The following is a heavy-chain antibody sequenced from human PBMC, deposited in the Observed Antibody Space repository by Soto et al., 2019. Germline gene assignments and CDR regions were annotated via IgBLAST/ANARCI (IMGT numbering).Heavy chain of an antibody. D-gene: IGHD3-9*01. J-gene: IGHJ4*02. CDR2: MNPNSGNT. V-gene: IGHV1-8*01. CDR1: GYTFTSYD. Sequence: GASVKVSCKASGYTFTSYDINWVRQATGQGLEWMGWMNPNSGNTGYAPKFQGRVTMTRNTSISTAYMELSSLRSEDTAVYYCASLYYDILTGYSGLFDYWGQGTLVTVSS. CDR3: ASLYYDILTGYSGLFDY.